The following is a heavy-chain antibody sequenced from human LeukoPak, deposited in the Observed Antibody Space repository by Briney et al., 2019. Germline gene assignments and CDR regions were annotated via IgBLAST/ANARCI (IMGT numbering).Heavy chain of an antibody. D-gene: IGHD6-13*01. CDR1: GFTFSSYA. CDR2: ISYDGSNK. CDR3: ARDQSNLAAAGGDY. Sequence: GGSLRLSCAASGFTFSSYAMSWVRQAPGKGLEWVAVISYDGSNKYYADSVKGRFTISRDNSKNTLYLQMNSLRAEDTAVYYCARDQSNLAAAGGDYWGQGTLVTVSS. J-gene: IGHJ4*02. V-gene: IGHV3-30-3*01.